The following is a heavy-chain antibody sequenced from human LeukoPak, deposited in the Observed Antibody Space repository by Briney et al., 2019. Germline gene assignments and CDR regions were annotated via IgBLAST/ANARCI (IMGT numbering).Heavy chain of an antibody. D-gene: IGHD5-12*01. Sequence: ASVKVSCTASGYTFTGYYMHWVRRAPGQGLEWMGWINPNSGGTNYAQKFQGWVTMTRDTSISTAYMELSRLRSDDTAVYYCARDPHGLRPNYYYGMDVWGQGTTVTVSS. J-gene: IGHJ6*02. V-gene: IGHV1-2*04. CDR2: INPNSGGT. CDR3: ARDPHGLRPNYYYGMDV. CDR1: GYTFTGYY.